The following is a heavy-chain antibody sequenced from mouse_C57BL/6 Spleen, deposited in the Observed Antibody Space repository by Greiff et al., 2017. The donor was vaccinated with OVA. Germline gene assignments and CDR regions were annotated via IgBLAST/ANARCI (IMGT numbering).Heavy chain of an antibody. Sequence: EVKLVESEGGLVQPGRSMKLSCTASGFTFSDYYMAWVRQVPEKGLEWVANINYDGSSTYYLDSLKSRFIISRDNAKNILYLQMSSLKSEDTATYYCAREYDDAMDYWGQGTSVTVSS. D-gene: IGHD2-12*01. CDR1: GFTFSDYY. CDR3: AREYDDAMDY. J-gene: IGHJ4*01. V-gene: IGHV5-16*01. CDR2: INYDGSST.